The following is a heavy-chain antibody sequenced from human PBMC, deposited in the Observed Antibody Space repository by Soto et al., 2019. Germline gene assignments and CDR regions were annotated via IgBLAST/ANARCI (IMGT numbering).Heavy chain of an antibody. V-gene: IGHV1-69*02. J-gene: IGHJ4*02. CDR1: GGTFSSYT. Sequence: QALLVQSGAEVKKPGSSVKVSCKASGGTFSSYTLTWLRQAPGQGPEWMGRIIPALDIEDYAQKFQGRVTITADTSTSTAYMELRSLSADDTAVYYCAAVAGTSAFVGYFEYWGQGTLVTVSS. CDR3: AAVAGTSAFVGYFEY. CDR2: IIPALDIE. D-gene: IGHD6-19*01.